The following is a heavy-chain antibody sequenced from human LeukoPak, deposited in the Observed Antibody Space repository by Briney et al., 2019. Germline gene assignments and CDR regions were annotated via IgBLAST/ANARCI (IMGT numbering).Heavy chain of an antibody. V-gene: IGHV1-69*05. J-gene: IGHJ3*02. CDR3: ARVGSFVFGYSYGSSAFDI. Sequence: ASVKVSCKASGGTFSSYAISWVRQAPGQGLEGMGGIIPIFGTANYAQKFQGRVTITTDESTSTAYMELSSLRSEDTAVYYCARVGSFVFGYSYGSSAFDIWGQGTMVTVSS. CDR1: GGTFSSYA. CDR2: IIPIFGTA. D-gene: IGHD5-18*01.